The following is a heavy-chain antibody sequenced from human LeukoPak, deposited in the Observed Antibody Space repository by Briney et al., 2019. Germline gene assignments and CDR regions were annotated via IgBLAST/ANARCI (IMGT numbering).Heavy chain of an antibody. J-gene: IGHJ4*02. CDR1: GYTFTGYY. CDR2: INPNSGGT. CDR3: AREYSSSWYERILDY. Sequence: ASVKVSCKXSGYTFTGYYMHWVRQAPGQGLEWMGRINPNSGGTNYSQKFQGRVTMTRDTSISTAYMELSRLRSDDTAVYYCAREYSSSWYERILDYWGQGTLVTVSS. V-gene: IGHV1-2*06. D-gene: IGHD6-13*01.